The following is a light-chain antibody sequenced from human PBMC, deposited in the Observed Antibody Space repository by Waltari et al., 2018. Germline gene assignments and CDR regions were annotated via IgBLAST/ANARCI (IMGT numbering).Light chain of an antibody. CDR3: QQSYSSPYT. Sequence: EIVLTQSPATLSLSPGERATLSCRASQNVNNFLNWYQQQPGQAPRLLIYDASNRPTGVPDRFSGSGSGTDFTLTISRLQVEDFATYYCQQSYSSPYTFGQGTNLEIK. CDR2: DAS. V-gene: IGKV3-11*01. CDR1: QNVNNF. J-gene: IGKJ2*01.